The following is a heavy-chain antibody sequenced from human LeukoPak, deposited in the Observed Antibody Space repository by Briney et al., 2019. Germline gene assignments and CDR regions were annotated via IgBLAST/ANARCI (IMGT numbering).Heavy chain of an antibody. CDR2: INTHGSST. V-gene: IGHV3-74*01. CDR3: LAGYYYYYMDG. Sequence: GESLRLSCAASGFAFSNYWLHWVRQAPGKGLVWVARINTHGSSTNYADSVKGRFTISRDNAKNTLYLQMTSLSAEDTAVYYALAGYYYYYMDGWGKGTTVTVSS. J-gene: IGHJ6*03. D-gene: IGHD6-13*01. CDR1: GFAFSNYW.